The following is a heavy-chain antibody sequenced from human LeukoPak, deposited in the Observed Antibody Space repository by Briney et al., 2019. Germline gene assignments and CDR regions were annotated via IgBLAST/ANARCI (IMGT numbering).Heavy chain of an antibody. CDR2: IYYSGST. J-gene: IGHJ4*02. CDR1: GGSISSSSYY. V-gene: IGHV4-39*01. D-gene: IGHD6-13*01. Sequence: SETLSLTCTVSGGSISSSSYYRGWIRQPPGKGREWIGSIYYSGSTYYNPSLKSRVTISIDTSKNQFSLKLSSVAAADTAVYYCASIHLSSSAYFDYWGQGTLVTISS. CDR3: ASIHLSSSAYFDY.